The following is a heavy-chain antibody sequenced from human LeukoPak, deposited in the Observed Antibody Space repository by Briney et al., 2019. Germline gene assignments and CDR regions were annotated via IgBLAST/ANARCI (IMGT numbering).Heavy chain of an antibody. CDR1: GGTFSSYA. J-gene: IGHJ4*02. CDR3: ARGYDSSGYYYAY. Sequence: SVKVSCKASGGTFSSYAISWVRQDPGQGLEWMGGIIPIFGTANYAQKFQGRVTITTDESTSTAYMELSSLRSGDTAVYYCARGYDSSGYYYAYWGQGTLVTVSS. D-gene: IGHD3-22*01. CDR2: IIPIFGTA. V-gene: IGHV1-69*05.